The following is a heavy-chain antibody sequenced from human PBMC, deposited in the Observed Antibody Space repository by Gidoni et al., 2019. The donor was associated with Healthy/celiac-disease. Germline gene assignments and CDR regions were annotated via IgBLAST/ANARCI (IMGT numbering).Heavy chain of an antibody. CDR3: AREGFGELSNNWFDP. CDR2: IYHSRST. CDR1: GRSISSSNW. V-gene: IGHV4-4*02. J-gene: IGHJ5*02. D-gene: IGHD3-10*01. Sequence: QVQLQESGPGLVKPSGTLSLTCAVSGRSISSSNWWSWVRQPPGKGLEWIGDIYHSRSTNYNPSLKSRVTISVDKSKNQLSLKLSSVTAADTAVYYCAREGFGELSNNWFDPWGQGTLVTVSS.